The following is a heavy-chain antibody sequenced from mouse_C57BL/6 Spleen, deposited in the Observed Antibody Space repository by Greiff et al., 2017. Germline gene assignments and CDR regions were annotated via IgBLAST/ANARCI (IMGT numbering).Heavy chain of an antibody. Sequence: VKLQESGAELVRPGASVKLSCKASGYTFTSYGIRWVKQRTGQGLEWIGEIYPRSGNTYYNEKFKGKATLTVDTSSSTAYMELSSLTSEDSAVYDGAGSRDCDAAWFAYWGQGTLVTVSA. J-gene: IGHJ3*01. CDR3: AGSRDCDAAWFAY. V-gene: IGHV1-81*01. D-gene: IGHD2-4*01. CDR1: GYTFTSYG. CDR2: IYPRSGNT.